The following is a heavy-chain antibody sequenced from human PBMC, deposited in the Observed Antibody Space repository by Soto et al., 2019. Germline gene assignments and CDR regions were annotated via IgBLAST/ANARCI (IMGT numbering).Heavy chain of an antibody. CDR2: IKSKTDGGTT. Sequence: GWSLRLSCAASGFTFSNAWVSWVRQAPGKGLEWVGRIKSKTDGGTTDYAAPVKGRFTISRDDSKNTLYLQMNSLKTEDTAVYYCTTDQYDILSGYYPLDYWGQGTLVTVSS. CDR3: TTDQYDILSGYYPLDY. V-gene: IGHV3-15*01. J-gene: IGHJ4*02. D-gene: IGHD3-9*01. CDR1: GFTFSNAW.